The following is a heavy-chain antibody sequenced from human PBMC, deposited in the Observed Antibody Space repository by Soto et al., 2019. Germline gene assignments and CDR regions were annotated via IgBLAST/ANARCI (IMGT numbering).Heavy chain of an antibody. CDR1: GYTFAYYE. CDR3: ARVVKAGDYGDYGKYYFDY. D-gene: IGHD4-17*01. CDR2: ISAYSGNR. J-gene: IGHJ4*01. V-gene: IGHV1-18*04. Sequence: QVQLVQSGAEVKKPGASVKVSCKASGYTFAYYEITWVRQAPGQGLEWMGWISAYSGNRNYAQKLQGRLTMTTDTSTNTASMELRSLTSADTAVYYCARVVKAGDYGDYGKYYFDYWGHGTLVTVSP.